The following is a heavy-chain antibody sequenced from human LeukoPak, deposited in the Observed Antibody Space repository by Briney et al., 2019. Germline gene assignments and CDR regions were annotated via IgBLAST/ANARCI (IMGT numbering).Heavy chain of an antibody. D-gene: IGHD3-22*01. J-gene: IGHJ4*02. CDR3: AREDYYDRDRPLDY. CDR2: IIPILGIA. V-gene: IGHV1-69*04. CDR1: GGTFSSYT. Sequence: SVKVSCKASGGTFSSYTISWVRQAPGQGIEWMGRIIPILGIANYAQKFQGRVTITADKSTSTAYIELSSLRSEDTAVYYCAREDYYDRDRPLDYWGQGTLVTVSS.